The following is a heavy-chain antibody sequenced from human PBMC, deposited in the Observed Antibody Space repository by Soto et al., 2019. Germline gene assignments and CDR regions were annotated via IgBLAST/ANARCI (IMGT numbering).Heavy chain of an antibody. V-gene: IGHV3-23*01. CDR3: AKDSEGILWFGELLPDNWFDP. J-gene: IGHJ5*02. D-gene: IGHD3-10*01. CDR2: ISGSGGST. Sequence: EVQLLESGGGLVQPGGSLRLSCAASGFTFSSYAMSWVRQAPGKGLEWVSAISGSGGSTYYADSVKGRFTISRDNSKNTLDLQTNSLRAEDTAVYYCAKDSEGILWFGELLPDNWFDPWGQGTLVTVSS. CDR1: GFTFSSYA.